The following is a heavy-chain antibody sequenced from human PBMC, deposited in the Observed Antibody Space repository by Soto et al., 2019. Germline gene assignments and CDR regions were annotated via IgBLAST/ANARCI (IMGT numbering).Heavy chain of an antibody. CDR3: AKDGRFLEWPYHRGSGFDY. CDR2: ISYDGSKK. Sequence: QVQLVESGGGVVQPGRSLSLSCAASGFTFSSYGMHWVRQAPGKGLEWVSGISYDGSKKYYADSVKGRFTISRDNSKNTLYRQMNSLRAEDTAVYYCAKDGRFLEWPYHRGSGFDYWGQGTLVTVSS. D-gene: IGHD3-3*01. J-gene: IGHJ4*02. V-gene: IGHV3-30*18. CDR1: GFTFSSYG.